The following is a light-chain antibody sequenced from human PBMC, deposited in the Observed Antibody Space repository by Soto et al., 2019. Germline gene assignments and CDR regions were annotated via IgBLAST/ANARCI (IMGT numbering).Light chain of an antibody. CDR3: QVWDSSSDHAV. CDR1: NIGTKS. Sequence: SYELTQPPSVSVAPGVTARITCGGNNIGTKSGHWYQQKPGQAPILVIYYDSDRPSGIPERFSGSNSGNTATLTISRVEAGDEADYYCQVWDSSSDHAVFGGGTQLTVL. V-gene: IGLV3-21*04. CDR2: YDS. J-gene: IGLJ7*01.